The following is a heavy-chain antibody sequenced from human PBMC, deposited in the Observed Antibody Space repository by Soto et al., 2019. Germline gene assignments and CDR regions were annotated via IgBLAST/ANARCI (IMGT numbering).Heavy chain of an antibody. V-gene: IGHV1-58*01. CDR1: GFSFTSSA. J-gene: IGHJ6*02. Sequence: SVKVSCKASGFSFTSSAVQWVRQARGQRLEWIGWIVVGSGNTNYAQKFQERVTITRDMSTSTAYMELSSLRSEDTAVYYCAAVGAYYYCYYGMDVWGQGTTVTVSS. CDR3: AAVGAYYYCYYGMDV. CDR2: IVVGSGNT.